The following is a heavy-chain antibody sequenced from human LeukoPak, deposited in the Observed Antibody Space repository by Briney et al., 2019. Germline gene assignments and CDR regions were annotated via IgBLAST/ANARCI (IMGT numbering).Heavy chain of an antibody. CDR1: GYTFTSYG. V-gene: IGHV1-18*01. D-gene: IGHD2-2*01. J-gene: IGHJ4*02. Sequence: ASVKVSCKASGYTFTSYGISWVRQAPGQGLEWMGWISAYNGNTNYAQKLQGRVTMTTDTSTSTAYMELRSLRSDDTAVYYCARDHVQRYCSSTSCYLIDYWGQGTLVTVSS. CDR3: ARDHVQRYCSSTSCYLIDY. CDR2: ISAYNGNT.